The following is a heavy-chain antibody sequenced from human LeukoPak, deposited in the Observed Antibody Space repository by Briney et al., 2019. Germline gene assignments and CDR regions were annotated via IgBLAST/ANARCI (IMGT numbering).Heavy chain of an antibody. CDR1: GCTFSSYA. D-gene: IGHD3-22*01. J-gene: IGHJ6*04. CDR2: ISGSGGNT. V-gene: IGHV3-23*01. Sequence: GGSLRLSCAASGCTFSSYAMSWVRQAPGKGLEWVSAISGSGGNTYYSESVKGRFTISRDNSKNTLYLQMNSLRAEDTAVYYCAKGKKLPMIEEDAWGKGTTVTVSS. CDR3: AKGKKLPMIEEDA.